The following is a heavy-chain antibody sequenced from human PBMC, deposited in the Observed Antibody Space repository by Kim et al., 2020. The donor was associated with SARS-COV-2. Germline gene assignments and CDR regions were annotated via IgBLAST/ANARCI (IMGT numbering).Heavy chain of an antibody. D-gene: IGHD6-19*01. CDR1: GGSISSYY. CDR2: IYYSGST. V-gene: IGHV4-59*01. Sequence: SETLSLTCTVSGGSISSYYWSWIRQPPGKGLEWIGYIYYSGSTNYNPSLKSRVTISVDTSKNQFSLKLSSVTAADTAVYYCARDFGYSSGWLNWFDPWGQGTLVTVSS. J-gene: IGHJ5*02. CDR3: ARDFGYSSGWLNWFDP.